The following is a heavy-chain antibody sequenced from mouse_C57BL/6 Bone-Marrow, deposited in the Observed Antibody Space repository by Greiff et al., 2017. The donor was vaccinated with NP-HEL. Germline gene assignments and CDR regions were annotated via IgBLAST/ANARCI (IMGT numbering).Heavy chain of an antibody. J-gene: IGHJ2*01. CDR3: ARELFFYYFDY. CDR2: IYPRSGNT. Sequence: VQLQQSGAELARPGASVKLSCKASGYTFTSYGISWVKQRTGQGLEWIGEIYPRSGNTYYIEKFKGKATLTADKSSSTAYMELSSLTSEDSAVYFCARELFFYYFDYWSQGTTLTVSS. V-gene: IGHV1-81*01. D-gene: IGHD4-1*01. CDR1: GYTFTSYG.